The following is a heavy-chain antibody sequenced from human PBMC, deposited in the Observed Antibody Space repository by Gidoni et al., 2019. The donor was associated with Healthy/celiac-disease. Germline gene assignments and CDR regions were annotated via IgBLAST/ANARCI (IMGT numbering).Heavy chain of an antibody. CDR2: IYHSGST. Sequence: QLQLQESGSGLVKPSPTLSLTCAVSGGPFTSGGHSWSWIRQPPGKGLEWIGYIYHSGSTYYNPSLKSRVTISVDRSKNQFSLKLSSVTAADTAVYYCARGPSTVAFSRGTKYYFDYWGQGTLVTVSS. V-gene: IGHV4-30-2*01. CDR3: ARGPSTVAFSRGTKYYFDY. D-gene: IGHD4-17*01. J-gene: IGHJ4*02. CDR1: GGPFTSGGHS.